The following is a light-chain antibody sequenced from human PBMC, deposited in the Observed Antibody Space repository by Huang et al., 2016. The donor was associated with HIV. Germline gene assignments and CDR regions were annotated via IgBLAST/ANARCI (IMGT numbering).Light chain of an antibody. CDR3: QQYYASPQT. CDR2: WSS. CDR1: QSVVSTSTNKDY. V-gene: IGKV4-1*01. Sequence: DIVMAQSPVSLAVSLGERATLTCRSSQSVVSTSTNKDYLAWFQQKPGQPPQWLLFWSSPRQFGVPDLFSVSGSGTHFTLTIANLEADDAAIYYCQQYYASPQTFGQGTRV. J-gene: IGKJ1*01.